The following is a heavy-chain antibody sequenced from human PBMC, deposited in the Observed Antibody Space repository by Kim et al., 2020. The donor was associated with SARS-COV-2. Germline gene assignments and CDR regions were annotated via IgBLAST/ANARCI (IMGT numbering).Heavy chain of an antibody. V-gene: IGHV3-23*01. D-gene: IGHD3-10*01. J-gene: IGHJ4*02. CDR2: ISGTGSTT. CDR1: GFTFSSYA. CDR3: AKDQRFGEGN. Sequence: GGSLRLSCAASGFTFSSYAMSWVRQAPGKGLEWVSAISGTGSTTYYADSVKGRFTISRDNSKNTLSLQMNSLRAEDTAVYYCAKDQRFGEGNWGQGTLVTVSS.